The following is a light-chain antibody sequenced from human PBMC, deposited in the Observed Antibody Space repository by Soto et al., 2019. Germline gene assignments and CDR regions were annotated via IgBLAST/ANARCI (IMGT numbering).Light chain of an antibody. CDR2: AAF. CDR3: QQYHTSSIT. V-gene: IGKV1-5*01. CDR1: QSISSY. Sequence: DIQMTQSPSSLSASVGDRVTITCRASQSISSYLNWYQQKPGKAPNLLIHAAFNLERGVPSRFSGTGSGTEFTLTIDRLQPDDFATYYCQQYHTSSITFGQGTRLEIK. J-gene: IGKJ5*01.